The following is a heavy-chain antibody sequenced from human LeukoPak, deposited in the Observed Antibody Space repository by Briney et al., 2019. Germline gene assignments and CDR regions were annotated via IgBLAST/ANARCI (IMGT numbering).Heavy chain of an antibody. Sequence: ASVKVSCKASGYTFTSYGISWVRQAPGQGLEWMGWINPNSGGTNYAQKFQGRVTMTRDTSISTAYMELSRLRSDDTAVYYCARDLSELTVTSNFDYWGQGTLVTVSS. CDR3: ARDLSELTVTSNFDY. V-gene: IGHV1-2*02. D-gene: IGHD4-17*01. CDR1: GYTFTSYG. CDR2: INPNSGGT. J-gene: IGHJ4*02.